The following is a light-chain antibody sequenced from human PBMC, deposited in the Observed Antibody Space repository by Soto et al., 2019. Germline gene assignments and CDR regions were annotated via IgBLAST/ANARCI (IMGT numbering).Light chain of an antibody. CDR1: SSNIGSIS. Sequence: QPVLTQPHSASGTPGQRVTIACSGSSSNIGSISVHWCQQLPGTAPKLLISTTTQRTSGVPGRFSGSKSGTSASLSIGGLQSADEDDYYCAAWDDSLNGHVFGSGTELTVL. CDR3: AAWDDSLNGHV. J-gene: IGLJ1*01. V-gene: IGLV1-44*01. CDR2: TTT.